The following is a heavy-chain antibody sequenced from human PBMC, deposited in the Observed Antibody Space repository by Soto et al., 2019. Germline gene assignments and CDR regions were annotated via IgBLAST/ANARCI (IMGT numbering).Heavy chain of an antibody. CDR2: ISPIFGTA. J-gene: IGHJ6*02. Sequence: QVQLVQSGAEVKKPGSSVKVSCKASGGTFSSYAISWVRQAPGQGLEWMGGISPIFGTANYAQKFQGRVTITADESTSTAYMELSSLRSEDTAVYYCARDSTSGSSSKDYYYGMDVWGQGTTVTVSS. D-gene: IGHD6-6*01. V-gene: IGHV1-69*01. CDR1: GGTFSSYA. CDR3: ARDSTSGSSSKDYYYGMDV.